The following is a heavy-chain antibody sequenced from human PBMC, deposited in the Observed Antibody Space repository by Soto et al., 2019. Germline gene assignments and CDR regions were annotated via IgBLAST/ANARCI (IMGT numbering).Heavy chain of an antibody. J-gene: IGHJ3*02. CDR2: IMPGSSHI. CDR1: GFSLSDHS. V-gene: IGHV3-48*01. Sequence: PWGSLRPSWVTRGFSLSDHSMKTVRPAPRRGRGWVSYIMPGSSHIFYADSVKGRFTISRDNAKNSLYLQMNSLRAEDTAVYYCPIEKVGATSVHVSDIRGQGIMVTVSS. CDR3: PIEKVGATSVHVSDI. D-gene: IGHD1-26*01.